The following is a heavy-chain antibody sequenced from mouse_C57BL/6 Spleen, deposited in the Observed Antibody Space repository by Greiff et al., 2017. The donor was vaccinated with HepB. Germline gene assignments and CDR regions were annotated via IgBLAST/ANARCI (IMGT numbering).Heavy chain of an antibody. Sequence: EVQLVESGEGLVKPGGSLKLSCAASGFTFSSYAMSWVRQTPEKRLEWVAYISSGGDYIYYADTVKGRFTISRDNARNTLYLQMSSLKSEDTAMYYCTTTGYSNFYYAMDYWGQGTSVTVSS. CDR1: GFTFSSYA. J-gene: IGHJ4*01. CDR2: ISSGGDYI. V-gene: IGHV5-9-1*02. D-gene: IGHD2-5*01. CDR3: TTTGYSNFYYAMDY.